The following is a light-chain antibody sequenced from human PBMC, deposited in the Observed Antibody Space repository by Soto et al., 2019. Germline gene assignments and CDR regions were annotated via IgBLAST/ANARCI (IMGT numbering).Light chain of an antibody. CDR1: QSVSNNY. CDR2: GAS. J-gene: IGKJ5*01. CDR3: QQYGSSPPIT. V-gene: IGKV3-20*01. Sequence: VMTQSPATLSVSPGERATLSCRASQSVSNNYLAWYQQKPGQAPRLLIYGASNRATGIPDRFSGSGSGTDFTLTISRLEPEDFAVYYCQQYGSSPPITFGQGTRRAFK.